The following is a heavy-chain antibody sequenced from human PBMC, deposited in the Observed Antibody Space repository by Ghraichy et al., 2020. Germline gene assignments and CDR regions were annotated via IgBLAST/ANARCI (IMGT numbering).Heavy chain of an antibody. V-gene: IGHV3-23*03. Sequence: GGSLRLSCTASGFTFSNYAMTWVRQAPGKGLEWVSGVKNDGKVTYNSDSVKGRFTISRDNSKNTLYLQMNSLSAEDTAIYYCAKDPVASPGTGWFDSWGRGTLVTVSS. J-gene: IGHJ5*01. CDR1: GFTFSNYA. D-gene: IGHD6-13*01. CDR3: AKDPVASPGTGWFDS. CDR2: VKNDGKVT.